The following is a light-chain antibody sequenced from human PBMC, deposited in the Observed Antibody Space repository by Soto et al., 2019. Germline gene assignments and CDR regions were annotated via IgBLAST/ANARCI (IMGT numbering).Light chain of an antibody. V-gene: IGLV2-23*01. CDR3: CSYAGYTTYV. Sequence: QSLLIQPASVSGSPRQSITISCTGTSRDIGTYDLVSGCQQHPGKVPKLIIYEATKRPSGVSSRFSGSKSGTTASLTISGLQAEDEADYYCCSYAGYTTYVFGSGTKVTVL. CDR1: SRDIGTYDL. J-gene: IGLJ1*01. CDR2: EAT.